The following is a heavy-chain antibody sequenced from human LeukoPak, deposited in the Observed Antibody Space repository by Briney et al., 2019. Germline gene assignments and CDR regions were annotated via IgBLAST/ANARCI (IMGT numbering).Heavy chain of an antibody. CDR1: GFTFSSYS. CDR3: AKDFFSRYYDSSGYYFDY. J-gene: IGHJ4*02. V-gene: IGHV3-48*01. Sequence: GGSLRLSCAASGFTFSSYSMNWVRQAPGKGLEWVSYIRSSSSTIYYADSVKGRFTISRDNAKNSLYLQMNSLRAEDTAVYYCAKDFFSRYYDSSGYYFDYWGQGTLVTVSS. CDR2: IRSSSSTI. D-gene: IGHD3-22*01.